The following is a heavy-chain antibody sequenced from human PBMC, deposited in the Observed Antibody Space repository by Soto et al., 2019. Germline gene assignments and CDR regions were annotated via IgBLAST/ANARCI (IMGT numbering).Heavy chain of an antibody. CDR2: VSGDGSST. J-gene: IGHJ4*02. V-gene: IGHV3-23*01. CDR3: AKELRNGFWYTDLEY. Sequence: PGGSLRLACAASGFSFSSYAMSWVRQAPGKGLVWVSRVSGDGSSTNYADSVKGRFTISRDNAKNSLYLQMNSLRAEDTAVYYCAKELRNGFWYTDLEYWGQGTLVTVSS. CDR1: GFSFSSYA. D-gene: IGHD1-20*01.